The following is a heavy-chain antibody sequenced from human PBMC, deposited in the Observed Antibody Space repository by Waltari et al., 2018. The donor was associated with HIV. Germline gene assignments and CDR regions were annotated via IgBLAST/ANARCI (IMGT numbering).Heavy chain of an antibody. D-gene: IGHD2-15*01. Sequence: QVQLQASGPGLVKPSETLSLTCSVSGGFTSSDYWSWLRQPPGKGLEWIGFMHPSETKYSPSLRSRATMSLDTSRNQFSLELSSVTAADTAVYYCARGRFGGGLNYYGVDVWGQGTTVIVSS. CDR1: GGFTSSDY. V-gene: IGHV4-59*01. CDR2: MHPSET. CDR3: ARGRFGGGLNYYGVDV. J-gene: IGHJ6*02.